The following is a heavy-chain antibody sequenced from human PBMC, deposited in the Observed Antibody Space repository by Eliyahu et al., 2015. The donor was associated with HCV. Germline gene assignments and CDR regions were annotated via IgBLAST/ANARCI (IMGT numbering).Heavy chain of an antibody. D-gene: IGHD5-24*01. V-gene: IGHV4-59*08. CDR2: MYYSGSN. J-gene: IGHJ4*02. CDR1: GGSVSSYY. CDR3: ARGGMSTTIGAVLDY. Sequence: QVQLQESGPGLVRPSETLSLTCTVSGGSVSSYYWNWIRQTPGKGLXWIGYMYYSGSNNYNPSLKSRVTISVDTSKNQFSLKLSSVTAADTAVYYCARGGMSTTIGAVLDYWGQGTLVTVSS.